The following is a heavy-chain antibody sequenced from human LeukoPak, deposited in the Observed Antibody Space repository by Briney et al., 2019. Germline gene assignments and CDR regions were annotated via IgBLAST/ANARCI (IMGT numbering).Heavy chain of an antibody. CDR2: INHSGST. CDR3: ARDQPATILYLFDY. J-gene: IGHJ4*02. Sequence: SETLSLTCAVYGGSFSGYYWSWIRQPPGKGLEWIGEINHSGSTNYNPSLKSRVTISVDTSKNQFSLKLSSVTAADTAVYYCARDQPATILYLFDYWGQGTLVTVSS. CDR1: GGSFSGYY. V-gene: IGHV4-34*01. D-gene: IGHD2-8*01.